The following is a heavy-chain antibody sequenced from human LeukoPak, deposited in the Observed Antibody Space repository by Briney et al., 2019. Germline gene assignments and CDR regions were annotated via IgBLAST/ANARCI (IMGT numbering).Heavy chain of an antibody. J-gene: IGHJ4*02. CDR1: GFTFSSYG. D-gene: IGHD3-10*01. CDR2: IHHDGSNK. Sequence: GGSLRLSCAASGFTFSSYGMHWVRQAPGKGLDWVAFIHHDGSNKYYADSVRGRFTISRDNSKNTLYLQMNSLRAEDTAVYYCAKPPGGSGDFFDYWGQGTLVTVSS. V-gene: IGHV3-30*02. CDR3: AKPPGGSGDFFDY.